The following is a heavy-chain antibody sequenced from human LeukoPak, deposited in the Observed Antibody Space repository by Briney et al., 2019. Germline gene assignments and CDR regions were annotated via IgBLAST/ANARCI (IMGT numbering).Heavy chain of an antibody. CDR2: ISSSSICK. CDR1: GFTFSSYS. J-gene: IGHJ4*02. V-gene: IGHV3-21*01. CDR3: ARSRYDSSGYYGIIGN. D-gene: IGHD3-22*01. Sequence: GGSLRLSCAASGFTFSSYSMNWVRQAPGKGLEWVSSISSSSICKYYADSVKGRFTISRDNAKKSLYLQMNSLRAEDTAVYYCARSRYDSSGYYGIIGNWGQGTLVTVSS.